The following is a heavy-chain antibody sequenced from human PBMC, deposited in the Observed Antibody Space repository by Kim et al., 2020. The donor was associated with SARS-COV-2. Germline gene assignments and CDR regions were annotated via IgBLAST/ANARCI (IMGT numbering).Heavy chain of an antibody. CDR3: ARESVTAMARNWFDP. CDR2: INAGNGNT. V-gene: IGHV1-3*01. D-gene: IGHD5-18*01. J-gene: IGHJ5*02. CDR1: GYTFTSYA. Sequence: ASVKVSCKASGYTFTSYAMHWVRQAPGQRLEWMGWINAGNGNTKYSQKFQGRVTITRDTSASTAYMELSSLRSEDTAVYYCARESVTAMARNWFDPWGQGTPVTVSS.